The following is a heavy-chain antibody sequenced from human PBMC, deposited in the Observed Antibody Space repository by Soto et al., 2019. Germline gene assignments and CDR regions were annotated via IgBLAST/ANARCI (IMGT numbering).Heavy chain of an antibody. J-gene: IGHJ4*02. D-gene: IGHD3-10*01. V-gene: IGHV1-69*12. CDR3: ASGGITIVLPGYFDY. CDR1: GGTFSSYA. Sequence: QVQLVQSGAEVKKPGSSVKVSCKASGGTFSSYAISWVRQAPGQGLEWMGGNIPIFGTANYAQKFQGRVTLAADDYTSTADMELSSLRYEDTAVYYCASGGITIVLPGYFDYRGQGTLVTVSS. CDR2: NIPIFGTA.